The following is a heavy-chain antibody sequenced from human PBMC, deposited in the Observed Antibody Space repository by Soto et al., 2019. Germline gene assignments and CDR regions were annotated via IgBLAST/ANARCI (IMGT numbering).Heavy chain of an antibody. CDR1: GYTFTNYG. CDR3: ERDNGSGWPRQAGMDV. V-gene: IGHV1-18*01. D-gene: IGHD6-19*01. J-gene: IGHJ6*02. Sequence: QVQLVQSGAEVKKPGASVKVSCKASGYTFTNYGISWVRQAPGQGLEWMGWITGYNGNTNYAQNLKGRVTMNTDIFTNTVYMELRSLRSDDTAVYYCERDNGSGWPRQAGMDVWGQGTTVIVA. CDR2: ITGYNGNT.